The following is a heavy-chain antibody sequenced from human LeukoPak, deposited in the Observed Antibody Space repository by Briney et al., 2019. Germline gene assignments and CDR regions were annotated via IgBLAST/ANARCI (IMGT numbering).Heavy chain of an antibody. V-gene: IGHV3-7*01. Sequence: GGSLGLSCAGSGFPFSSYWMSWAGQSPGKGLDWVANIKQEESEKYYVDPVKGRFTISRNNAKNSLYLQMHSLRAEDTAVYYCARVGCCSGGSCFAACAFDIWGEGRMVSASS. CDR1: GFPFSSYW. CDR2: IKQEESEK. CDR3: ARVGCCSGGSCFAACAFDI. D-gene: IGHD2-15*01. J-gene: IGHJ3*02.